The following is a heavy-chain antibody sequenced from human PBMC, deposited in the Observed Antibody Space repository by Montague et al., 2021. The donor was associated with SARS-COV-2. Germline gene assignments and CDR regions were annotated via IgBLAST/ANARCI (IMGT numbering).Heavy chain of an antibody. V-gene: IGHV4-61*02. CDR3: ARDTEVEIRTYSYYEMDD. CDR1: GGSVNSGNYY. D-gene: IGHD5-12*01. Sequence: TLSLTCTVSGGSVNSGNYYWSWIRQPAGKRLEWMGRISTSGNTNYNPSLKSRRSILVDTSKNQFSLNHRSVTAADTAVYYCARDTEVEIRTYSYYEMDDWGLGTMVTVSS. CDR2: ISTSGNT. J-gene: IGHJ6*02.